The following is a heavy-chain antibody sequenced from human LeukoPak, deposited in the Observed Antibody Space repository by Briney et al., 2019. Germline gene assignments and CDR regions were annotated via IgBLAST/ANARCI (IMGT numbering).Heavy chain of an antibody. V-gene: IGHV3-21*01. Sequence: GGSLRLSRVASGLTFSDYSIKWVRRDPRKGLEWVSSINPTSTSIYYADAVRGRFTISRDNAKSSLYLQMDSLRAEDTAVYYCVRLRRNSDRSYYYYYYDSWGQGILVTVSS. J-gene: IGHJ5*01. CDR2: INPTSTSI. CDR3: VRLRRNSDRSYYYYYYDS. D-gene: IGHD3-10*01. CDR1: GLTFSDYS.